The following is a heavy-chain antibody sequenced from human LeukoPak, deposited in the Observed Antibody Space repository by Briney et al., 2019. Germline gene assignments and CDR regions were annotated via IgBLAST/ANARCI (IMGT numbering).Heavy chain of an antibody. J-gene: IGHJ6*04. CDR2: IIPIFGTA. D-gene: IGHD2-2*01. CDR3: ARDGGPMVVVLYYYYGMDV. CDR1: GGTFSSYA. V-gene: IGHV1-69*13. Sequence: GASVKVSCKASGGTFSSYAISWVRQAPGQGLEWMGGIIPIFGTANYAQKFQGRVTITADESTSTAYMELSSLRSEDTAVYYCARDGGPMVVVLYYYYGMDVWGKGTTVTVSS.